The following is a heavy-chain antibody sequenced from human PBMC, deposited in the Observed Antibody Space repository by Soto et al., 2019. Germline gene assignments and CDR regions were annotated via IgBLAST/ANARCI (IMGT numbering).Heavy chain of an antibody. J-gene: IGHJ4*02. V-gene: IGHV3-33*07. CDR2: IWYDGSQK. CDR1: GFNFSKFG. D-gene: IGHD6-13*01. Sequence: QAHLVESGGRVVQPGRSLRLSCAASGFNFSKFGMYWVRQAPGKGLEWVAVIWYDGSQKYYADSVKGRFTISRDNSKNTLYLQMSSLRAEDTAVYYCAKDRASSWEGPSWGQGTLVTVSS. CDR3: AKDRASSWEGPS.